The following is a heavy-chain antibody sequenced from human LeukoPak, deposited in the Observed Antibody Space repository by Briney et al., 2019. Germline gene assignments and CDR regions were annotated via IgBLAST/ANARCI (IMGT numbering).Heavy chain of an antibody. Sequence: TGGSLRLSCAASGFSFSSYAMSWVRKAPGKGLEWVSGISSGGHTYYADSVKGRVNISRDNFKNTMYLQMNSLRAEDTAVYYCAKDRSDSGYPNWFDSWGQGTLVTVSS. CDR2: ISSGGHT. J-gene: IGHJ5*01. CDR1: GFSFSSYA. CDR3: AKDRSDSGYPNWFDS. D-gene: IGHD5-12*01. V-gene: IGHV3-23*01.